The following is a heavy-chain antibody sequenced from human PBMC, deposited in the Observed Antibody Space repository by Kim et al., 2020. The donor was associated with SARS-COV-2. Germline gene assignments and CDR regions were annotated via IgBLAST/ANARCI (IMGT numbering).Heavy chain of an antibody. V-gene: IGHV1-18*01. CDR1: GYTFSNYG. J-gene: IGHJ6*02. D-gene: IGHD3-10*01. CDR2: ISAYNDNT. Sequence: ASVKVSCKTSGYTFSNYGFSWVRQAPGQGLEWMGWISAYNDNTNYAEKFQGRVFMTTDTATRTAYMDLRSLTSDDTAVYYCAREGYYHGSGTYSPPKYYGMDVWGQGTTVIGSS. CDR3: AREGYYHGSGTYSPPKYYGMDV.